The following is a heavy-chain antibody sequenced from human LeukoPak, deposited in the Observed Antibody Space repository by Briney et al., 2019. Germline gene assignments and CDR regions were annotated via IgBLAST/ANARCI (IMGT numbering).Heavy chain of an antibody. CDR3: AKGGYSYDSSGHNYLDY. CDR1: GFTLSSYE. Sequence: RGSLRLSCTVSGFTLSSYEMTWFRQAPGKGLEWVGLIKSKTNGETRDYAAPVKGRFTISRDNSKNTLYLQMNSLRAEDTAVYYCAKGGYSYDSSGHNYLDYWGQGTLVTVSS. CDR2: IKSKTNGETR. V-gene: IGHV3-15*01. D-gene: IGHD3-22*01. J-gene: IGHJ4*02.